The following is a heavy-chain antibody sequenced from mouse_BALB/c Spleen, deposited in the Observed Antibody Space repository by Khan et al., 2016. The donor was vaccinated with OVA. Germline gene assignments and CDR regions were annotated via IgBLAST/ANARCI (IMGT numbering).Heavy chain of an antibody. CDR3: ARSLYYSYGYALDC. Sequence: VQLKQSGPGLVKPSQSLSLTCTVTGYSITSDYAWNWIRQFPGNKLEWIGYISSTGSTSYNPSLKSRISITRDTSKNQFFLQLKSVTTEDTATYYCARSLYYSYGYALDCWGRGTSVTVSS. CDR1: GYSITSDYA. CDR2: ISSTGST. J-gene: IGHJ4*01. V-gene: IGHV3-2*02. D-gene: IGHD2-14*01.